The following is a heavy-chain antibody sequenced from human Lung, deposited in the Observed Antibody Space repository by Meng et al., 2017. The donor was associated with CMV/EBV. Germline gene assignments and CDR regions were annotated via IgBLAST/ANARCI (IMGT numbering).Heavy chain of an antibody. D-gene: IGHD2-2*01. J-gene: IGHJ4*01. CDR1: GFTFDDYT. CDR2: ISWDGGST. CDR3: AKEGRYCSSTSCFYYFEY. V-gene: IGHV3-43*01. Sequence: LXCAASGFTFDDYTMHWVRQAPGKGLEWVSLISWDGGSTYYADSVKGRFTISRDNSKNSLYLQMNSLRTEDTALYYCAKEGRYCSSTSCFYYFEYWXHGTXVTVSS.